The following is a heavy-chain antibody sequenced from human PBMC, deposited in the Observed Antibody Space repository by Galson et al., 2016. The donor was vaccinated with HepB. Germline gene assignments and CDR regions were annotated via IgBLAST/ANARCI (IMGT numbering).Heavy chain of an antibody. CDR3: ARDSYFDSSGYFYDVFDS. CDR2: IYHSGRT. J-gene: IGHJ3*01. CDR1: GGSIKSPY. Sequence: SETLSLTCTVSGGSIKSPYWSWIRQPPGKGLEWIGYIYHSGRTNSNPSLKSRVTISVDTSKNQFSLKLNSVTAADTAAYYCARDSYFDSSGYFYDVFDSWGQGTMVTVSS. D-gene: IGHD3-22*01. V-gene: IGHV4-59*11.